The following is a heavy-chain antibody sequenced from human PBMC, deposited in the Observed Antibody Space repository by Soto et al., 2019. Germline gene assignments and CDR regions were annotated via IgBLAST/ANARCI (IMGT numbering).Heavy chain of an antibody. CDR2: IRGSDDGT. V-gene: IGHV3-23*01. J-gene: IGHJ6*02. CDR3: ARDLDGYSSSWQNYYYYGMDV. Sequence: PGGSLRLSCAASGFTFSDYAMTWVRQAPGKGLEWVSTIRGSDDGTYYTDSVKGRFTISRDNSKNTLYLQMNSLRAEDTAVYYCARDLDGYSSSWQNYYYYGMDVWGQGTTVTVSS. D-gene: IGHD6-13*01. CDR1: GFTFSDYA.